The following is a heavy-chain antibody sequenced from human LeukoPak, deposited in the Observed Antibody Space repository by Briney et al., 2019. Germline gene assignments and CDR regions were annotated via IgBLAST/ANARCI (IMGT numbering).Heavy chain of an antibody. CDR1: GFTFDDYA. D-gene: IGHD2-2*01. CDR2: ISWDGGST. CDR3: AKDEKQDIVVVPAAMGGAY. Sequence: GGSQRLSCAASGFTFDDYAMHWVRQAPGKGLEWVSLISWDGGSTYYADSVKGRFTISRDNSKNSLYLQMNSLRAEDTALYYCAKDEKQDIVVVPAAMGGAYWGQGTLVTVSS. J-gene: IGHJ4*02. V-gene: IGHV3-43D*03.